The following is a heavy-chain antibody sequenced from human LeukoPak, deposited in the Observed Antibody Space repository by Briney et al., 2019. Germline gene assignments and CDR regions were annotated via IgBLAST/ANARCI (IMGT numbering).Heavy chain of an antibody. V-gene: IGHV3-11*01. D-gene: IGHD3-22*01. Sequence: PGGSLRLSCAASGFTFSDYYMSWIRQAPGKGLEWVSYISNSGSTIYYADSVKGRFTISRDNAKNSLYLQMNSLRAEDTAVYYCARDYYDSSGYSFDYWGQGTLVTVSS. CDR2: ISNSGSTI. J-gene: IGHJ4*02. CDR3: ARDYYDSSGYSFDY. CDR1: GFTFSDYY.